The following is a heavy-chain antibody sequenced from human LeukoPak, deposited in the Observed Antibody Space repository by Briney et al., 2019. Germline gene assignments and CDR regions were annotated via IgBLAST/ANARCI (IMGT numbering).Heavy chain of an antibody. CDR2: IYYSGST. CDR1: GGSIISYY. CDR3: ARDLCPHDIRGMDV. V-gene: IGHV4-59*01. D-gene: IGHD2-2*01. Sequence: SETLSLTCTVSGGSIISYYWSWIRQPPGKGLEWIGYIYYSGSTNYNPSLKSRVTISVDTSKNQFSLKLSSVTAADTAVYYCARDLCPHDIRGMDVWGQGTTVTVSS. J-gene: IGHJ6*02.